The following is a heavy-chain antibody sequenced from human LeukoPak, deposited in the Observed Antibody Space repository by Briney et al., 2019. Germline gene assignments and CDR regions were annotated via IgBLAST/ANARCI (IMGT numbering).Heavy chain of an antibody. D-gene: IGHD4-23*01. CDR3: ARVGVLRGYCFDY. J-gene: IGHJ4*02. Sequence: PSETLSLTCTVSGGSISSSSYYWGWIRQPPGKGLEWIGTIYYSGTSYYNPSLKSRVTISLDTSKNQFSLKLFSVTAADTAVYYCARVGVLRGYCFDYWGQGTLVTVSS. CDR2: IYYSGTS. V-gene: IGHV4-39*07. CDR1: GGSISSSSYY.